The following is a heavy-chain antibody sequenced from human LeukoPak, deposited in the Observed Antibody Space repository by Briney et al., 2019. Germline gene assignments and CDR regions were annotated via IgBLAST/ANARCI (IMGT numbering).Heavy chain of an antibody. Sequence: GGSLRLSCAASGFTFSSSAMSWVRQAPGKGLEWVSAISNNGGYTYYADSVQGRFTISRDNSKNTLYLQMNSLRAEDTAVYYCAKDEAKICTNGVCYYDYWGQGTLVTVSS. CDR2: ISNNGGYT. J-gene: IGHJ4*02. D-gene: IGHD2-8*01. CDR3: AKDEAKICTNGVCYYDY. CDR1: GFTFSSSA. V-gene: IGHV3-23*01.